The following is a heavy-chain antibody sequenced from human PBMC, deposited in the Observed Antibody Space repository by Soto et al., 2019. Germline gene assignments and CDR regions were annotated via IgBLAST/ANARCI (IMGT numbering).Heavy chain of an antibody. CDR2: ISSSSSYT. CDR1: GFTFSDYY. D-gene: IGHD3-22*01. V-gene: IGHV3-11*06. Sequence: QVQLVESGGGLVKPGGSPRLSCAASGFTFSDYYMSWIRQAPGKGLEWVSYISSSSSYTNYADSVKGRFTISRDNAKNSLYLQMNSLRAEDTAVYYCARDYPHYDSSGYYYWGQGTLVTVSS. J-gene: IGHJ4*02. CDR3: ARDYPHYDSSGYYY.